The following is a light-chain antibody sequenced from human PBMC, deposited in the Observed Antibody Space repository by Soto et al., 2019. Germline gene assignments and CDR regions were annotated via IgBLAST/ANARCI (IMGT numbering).Light chain of an antibody. Sequence: DIQMTQSPSSLSASIGDRVSISCRASQSIYTYLNWYQQKPGNAPERLIHAASTLQSGVPSRFSGSGSGTDFTLSISRLQPEDVATYYCQQSNGSITYGQGTRLEIK. V-gene: IGKV1-39*01. CDR2: AAS. CDR3: QQSNGSIT. CDR1: QSIYTY. J-gene: IGKJ5*01.